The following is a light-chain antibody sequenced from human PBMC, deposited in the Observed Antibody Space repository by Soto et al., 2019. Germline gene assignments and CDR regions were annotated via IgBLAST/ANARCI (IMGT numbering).Light chain of an antibody. J-gene: IGLJ3*02. CDR1: SGDVGGYNF. CDR3: CSYGGSYTWV. Sequence: QSVLTQPRSVSGSPGQSVTISCTGTSGDVGGYNFVSWYRQHPGKAPTLMIFDVSQRPSGVPDRFSGSKSGNTASLTISGLQADDEADYYCCSYGGSYTWVFGGGTQLTVL. V-gene: IGLV2-11*01. CDR2: DVS.